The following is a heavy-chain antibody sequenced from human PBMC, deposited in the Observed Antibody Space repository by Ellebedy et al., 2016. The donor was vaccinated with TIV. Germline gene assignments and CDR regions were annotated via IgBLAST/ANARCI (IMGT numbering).Heavy chain of an antibody. CDR1: GFTFRNFA. D-gene: IGHD3-22*01. Sequence: GGSLRLSCAASGFTFRNFAMTWVRQAPGKGLEWVSSISSSGVSSDYADSVRGRVTISRDNSKRTLYLQMDSLRADDSAEYYCAKLDSSGYDYGRLDYWGQGTLVTVSS. CDR2: ISSSGVSS. V-gene: IGHV3-23*01. J-gene: IGHJ4*02. CDR3: AKLDSSGYDYGRLDY.